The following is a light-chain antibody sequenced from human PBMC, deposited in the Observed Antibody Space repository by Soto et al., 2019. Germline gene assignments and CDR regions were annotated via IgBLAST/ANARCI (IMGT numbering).Light chain of an antibody. CDR2: EVT. J-gene: IGLJ1*01. CDR1: SRDVGVYNF. CDR3: SSYAGSNSYV. Sequence: QSVLTQPPSASGSPGQSVTISCTGTSRDVGVYNFVSWYQQHPGKAPRLMIYEVTKRPSGVPDRFSGSKSGNTASLTVSGLQAEDEADYYCSSYAGSNSYVFGTGTKLTVL. V-gene: IGLV2-8*01.